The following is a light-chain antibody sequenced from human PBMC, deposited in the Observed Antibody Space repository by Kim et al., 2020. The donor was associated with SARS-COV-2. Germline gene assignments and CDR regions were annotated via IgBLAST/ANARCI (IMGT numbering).Light chain of an antibody. CDR1: NIGSKS. J-gene: IGLJ2*01. V-gene: IGLV3-21*04. CDR3: HGWDDNSKHPI. Sequence: YELTQPPSVSVAPGKTATITCGGNNIGSKSVQWYQQRPGQAPVVVIYYESARPSGIPERFSGSNSGNTATLTISRVEVGDEADYYFHGWDDNSKHPIFGGGTQLTVL. CDR2: YES.